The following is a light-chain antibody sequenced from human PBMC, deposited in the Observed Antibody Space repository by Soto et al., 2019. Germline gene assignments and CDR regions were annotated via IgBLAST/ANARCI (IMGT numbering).Light chain of an antibody. J-gene: IGLJ2*01. CDR2: EVS. CDR3: CSYTVRSTLV. V-gene: IGLV2-14*01. CDR1: SSDVGGYQY. Sequence: QSVLTQPASVSGSPGQSITISCTGTSSDVGGYQYVSWYQQYPGKAPKLVIYEVSNRPSGVSFRFSGSKSGDTASLTISGLQAEDEADYYCCSYTVRSTLVFGGGTKVTVL.